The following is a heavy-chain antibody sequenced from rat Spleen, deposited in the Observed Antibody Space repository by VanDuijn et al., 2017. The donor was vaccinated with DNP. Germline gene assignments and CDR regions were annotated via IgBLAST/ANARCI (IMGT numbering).Heavy chain of an antibody. J-gene: IGHJ1*01. D-gene: IGHD4-3*01. V-gene: IGHV4-2*01. CDR1: GFNFNDYW. CDR2: INKDSSTI. CDR3: ARGESNSGYWYFDF. Sequence: EVKLVESGGGLVQPGRSLKLSCAASGFNFNDYWMGWVRQAPGKGLEWIGQINKDSSTINYSPSLKDKFTISRDNAQNTLYLQMNKLGSEDTATYYCARGESNSGYWYFDFWGPGTMVTVSS.